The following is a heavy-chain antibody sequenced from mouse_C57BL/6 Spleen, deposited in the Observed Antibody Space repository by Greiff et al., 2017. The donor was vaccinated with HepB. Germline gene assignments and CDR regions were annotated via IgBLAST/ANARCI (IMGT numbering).Heavy chain of an antibody. CDR1: GYTFTSYW. D-gene: IGHD2-4*01. CDR2: INPSNGGT. J-gene: IGHJ4*01. V-gene: IGHV1-53*01. Sequence: QVQLQQPGTELVKPGASVPLSCKASGYTFTSYWMHWVKQRPGQGLEWIGNINPSNGGTNYNEKFKSKATLTVDKSSSTAYMQLSSLTSEDSAVDYCARLDYYDAMDYWGQGTSVTVSS. CDR3: ARLDYYDAMDY.